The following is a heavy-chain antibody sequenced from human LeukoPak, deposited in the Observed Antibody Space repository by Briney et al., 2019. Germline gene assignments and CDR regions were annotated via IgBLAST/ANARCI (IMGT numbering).Heavy chain of an antibody. D-gene: IGHD6-6*01. CDR1: GESHSRFY. V-gene: IGHV4-34*01. Sequence: SETLSLTCAVSGESHSRFYWSWIRQSPGRGLEWIGEINHSGSPNYNPSLKSRVTISVDTSKNQFSLKLSSVTAADTAVYYCARSLGYGYSSSSADYWGQGTLVTVSS. J-gene: IGHJ4*02. CDR3: ARSLGYGYSSSSADY. CDR2: INHSGSP.